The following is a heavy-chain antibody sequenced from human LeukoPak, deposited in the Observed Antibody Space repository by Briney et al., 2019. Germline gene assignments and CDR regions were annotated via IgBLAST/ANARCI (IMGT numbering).Heavy chain of an antibody. J-gene: IGHJ3*02. V-gene: IGHV3-30*02. CDR2: IRYDGSNK. D-gene: IGHD6-6*01. Sequence: PGGSLRLPCAASGFTFSSYGMHWVRQAPGKGLEWVAFIRYDGSNKYYADSVKGRFTISRDNSKNTLYLQMNSLRAEDTAVYYCATEYSSSSDLLNAFDIWGQGTMVTVSS. CDR3: ATEYSSSSDLLNAFDI. CDR1: GFTFSSYG.